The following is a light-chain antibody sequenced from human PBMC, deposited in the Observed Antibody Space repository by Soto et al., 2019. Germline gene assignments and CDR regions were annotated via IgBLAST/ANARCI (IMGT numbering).Light chain of an antibody. CDR3: TSYASGSSPVV. CDR2: DVN. V-gene: IGLV2-14*01. J-gene: IGLJ2*01. Sequence: QSALTQPASVSGSPGQSSTLSCTGTSSDIGGYDYVSWYQRHPGKAPKLIIYDVNNRPSGVSNRFSGSKSGNTASLTISGLQAEDEADYYCTSYASGSSPVVFGGGTKHTVL. CDR1: SSDIGGYDY.